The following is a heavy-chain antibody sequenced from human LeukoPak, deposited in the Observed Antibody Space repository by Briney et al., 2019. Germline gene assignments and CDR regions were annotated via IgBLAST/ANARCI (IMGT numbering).Heavy chain of an antibody. V-gene: IGHV4-34*01. CDR3: ARGGWLRLFDY. Sequence: SETLSLTCAVYGGSFSGYYWSWIRQPPGKGLEWIGEINHSGSTNYNPSLKSRVTISVETSKNQFSLKLSSVTAADTAVYYCARGGWLRLFDYWGQGTLVTVSS. J-gene: IGHJ4*02. D-gene: IGHD5-12*01. CDR1: GGSFSGYY. CDR2: INHSGST.